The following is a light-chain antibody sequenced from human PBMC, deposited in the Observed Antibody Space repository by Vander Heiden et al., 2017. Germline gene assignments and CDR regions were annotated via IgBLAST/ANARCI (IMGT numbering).Light chain of an antibody. CDR2: AAS. Sequence: GMTHSPATLSASPGDRVSLSCRASRSLSTNLGWYQQKPGQAPRLLIHAASTRATGIPGRCSGSGAGAEFTLTISSRQSEDFAVDYCQSYSDGTPMYKFAQGTKLEIK. V-gene: IGKV3-15*01. J-gene: IGKJ2*01. CDR3: QSYSDGTPMYK. CDR1: RSLSTN.